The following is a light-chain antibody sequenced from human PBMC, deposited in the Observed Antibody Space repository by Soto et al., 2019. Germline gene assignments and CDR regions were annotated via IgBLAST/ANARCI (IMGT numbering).Light chain of an antibody. CDR3: QQYNNWPTWT. Sequence: EIVMTQSPATLSLSPGERATLSCRASQSVSSDLAWYQQKPGQGPRLLIFGASTRAAGIPARFSGSGSGTEFTLTISSLQSEDFAVYHCQQYNNWPTWTFGQGT. CDR1: QSVSSD. CDR2: GAS. V-gene: IGKV3-15*01. J-gene: IGKJ1*01.